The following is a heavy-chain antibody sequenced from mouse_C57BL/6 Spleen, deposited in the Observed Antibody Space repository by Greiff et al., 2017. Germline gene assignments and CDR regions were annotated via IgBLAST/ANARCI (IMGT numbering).Heavy chain of an antibody. CDR3: ARRGDSITTVVAHWYFDV. CDR2: IYPRSGNT. CDR1: GYTFTSYG. D-gene: IGHD1-1*01. J-gene: IGHJ1*03. Sequence: QVQLQQSGAELARPGASVKLSCKASGYTFTSYGISWVKQRTGQGLEWIGEIYPRSGNTYYNEKFKGKATLTADKSSSTAYMALRSLTSEDSAVYFCARRGDSITTVVAHWYFDVWGTGTTVTVSS. V-gene: IGHV1-81*01.